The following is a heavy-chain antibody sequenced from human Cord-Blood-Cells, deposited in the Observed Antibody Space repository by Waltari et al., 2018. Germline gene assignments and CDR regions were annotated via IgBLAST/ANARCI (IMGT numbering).Heavy chain of an antibody. J-gene: IGHJ4*02. CDR1: GYTFTGYY. D-gene: IGHD2-15*01. CDR2: NNPNSGGT. Sequence: QVQLVQSGAEVKKPGASVKVSCKASGYTFTGYYMHWVRQAPGQGLEWMGWNNPNSGGTNYAQKFQGRVTMTRDTSISTAYMELSRLRSDDTAVYYCARGVGCSGGSCYPDYWGQGTLVTVSS. V-gene: IGHV1-2*02. CDR3: ARGVGCSGGSCYPDY.